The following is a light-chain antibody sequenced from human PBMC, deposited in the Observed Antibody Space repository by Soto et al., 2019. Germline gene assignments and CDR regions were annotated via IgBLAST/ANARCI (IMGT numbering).Light chain of an antibody. Sequence: DIQMTQAPASLSASVGDRVTITCRASQSIRSFLNWYHQKPGKAPKLLIYGTSSLQDVVPSRFSGSGSGTECTLAISSLQPEDFASYYCQQSHGSPWAFGPGTKVEVK. CDR1: QSIRSF. V-gene: IGKV1-39*01. CDR2: GTS. CDR3: QQSHGSPWA. J-gene: IGKJ1*01.